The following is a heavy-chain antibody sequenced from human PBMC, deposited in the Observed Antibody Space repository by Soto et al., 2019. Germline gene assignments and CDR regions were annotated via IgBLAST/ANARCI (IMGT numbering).Heavy chain of an antibody. V-gene: IGHV6-1*01. CDR3: AGTTSHYWYYMDV. D-gene: IGHD1-7*01. J-gene: IGHJ6*03. CDR1: WGSVSSNNAA. Sequence: SQTLSLTCAISWGSVSSNNAAWNWIRQSPSRGLEWLGRTYYRSRWYNDYAVSVKSRITVNPDTSKNQFSLQLTSVTPEDTAVYYCAGTTSHYWYYMDVWGKGTTVTVSS. CDR2: TYYRSRWYN.